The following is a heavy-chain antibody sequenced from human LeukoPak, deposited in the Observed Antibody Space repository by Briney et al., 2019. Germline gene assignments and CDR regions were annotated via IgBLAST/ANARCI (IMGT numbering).Heavy chain of an antibody. J-gene: IGHJ3*02. CDR3: ARDRSYSSGWYKNAFDI. D-gene: IGHD6-19*01. CDR1: GGTFSSYA. Sequence: SVKVSCKASGGTFSSYAISWVRQAPGQGLEWMGGIIPIFGTANYAQKFQGRVTITADESTSTAYMELSSLRSEDTAAYYCARDRSYSSGWYKNAFDIWGQGTMVTVSS. CDR2: IIPIFGTA. V-gene: IGHV1-69*01.